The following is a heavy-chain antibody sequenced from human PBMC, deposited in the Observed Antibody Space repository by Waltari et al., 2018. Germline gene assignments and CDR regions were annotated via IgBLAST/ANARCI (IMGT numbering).Heavy chain of an antibody. J-gene: IGHJ3*02. CDR3: SRGRGGFRFGSFDI. CDR2: LNPGGGDA. CDR1: TYTLDSFY. Sequence: QVHLVQSGAEVKKTGASVRISCKASTYTLDSFYINWVRQAPGQGLEWMGILNPGGGDAAYSQSLQGRVIMTRDKSTGTVYMELRSLRSDDTAMYYCSRGRGGFRFGSFDIWGQGTLVTVSS. V-gene: IGHV1-46*02. D-gene: IGHD3-3*01.